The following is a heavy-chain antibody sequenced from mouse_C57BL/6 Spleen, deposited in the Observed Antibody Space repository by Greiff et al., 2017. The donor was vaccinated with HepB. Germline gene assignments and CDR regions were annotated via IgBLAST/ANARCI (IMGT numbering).Heavy chain of an antibody. Sequence: EVHLVESGGGLVKPGGSLKLSCAASGFTFSDYGMHWVRQAPEKGLEWVAYISSGSSTIYYADTVKGRFTISRDNAKNTLFLQMTSLRSEDTAMYYCARGRDYYGSSSFAYWGQGTLVTVSA. CDR1: GFTFSDYG. CDR3: ARGRDYYGSSSFAY. D-gene: IGHD1-1*01. CDR2: ISSGSSTI. J-gene: IGHJ3*01. V-gene: IGHV5-17*01.